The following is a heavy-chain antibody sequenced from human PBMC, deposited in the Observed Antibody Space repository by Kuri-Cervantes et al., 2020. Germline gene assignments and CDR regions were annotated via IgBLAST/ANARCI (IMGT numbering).Heavy chain of an antibody. Sequence: GESLKISCAASGFTFSSYAMSWVRQAPGKGLEWVSAISGSGGTTIYADSVKGRFTISRDKSKNTVYLQMNSLRAEDTAVYYCAKDKSLIFTVTTWGLLDYRGQGTLVTVSS. V-gene: IGHV3-23*01. CDR2: ISGSGGTT. D-gene: IGHD4-17*01. CDR3: AKDKSLIFTVTTWGLLDY. CDR1: GFTFSSYA. J-gene: IGHJ4*02.